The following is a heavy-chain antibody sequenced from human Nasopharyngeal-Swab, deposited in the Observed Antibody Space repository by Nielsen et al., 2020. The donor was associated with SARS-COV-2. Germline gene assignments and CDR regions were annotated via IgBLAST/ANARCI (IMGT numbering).Heavy chain of an antibody. D-gene: IGHD2-2*01. J-gene: IGHJ4*02. CDR3: ARGDCSSTGCQPPEDY. Sequence: GESLKISCKGSGYSFTSYWIGWERQMPGKGLEWMGIIYPGDSDTRYSPSFQGQVTISADKSISTAYLQWSSLKASDTAMYYCARGDCSSTGCQPPEDYWGQGTLVTVSS. CDR1: GYSFTSYW. V-gene: IGHV5-51*03. CDR2: IYPGDSDT.